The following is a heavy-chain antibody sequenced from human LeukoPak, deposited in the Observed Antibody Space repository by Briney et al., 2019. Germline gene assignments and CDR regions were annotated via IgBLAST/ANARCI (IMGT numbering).Heavy chain of an antibody. Sequence: ASVKVSCKVSGYTLTELSMHWVRQAPGKGLEWMGGFDPEDGETIYAQKFQGRVTMTEDTSTDTAYMELSSLRSEDTAVYYCATVVGYRYGQGPFDYWGQGTLVTVSS. D-gene: IGHD5-18*01. CDR2: FDPEDGET. CDR3: ATVVGYRYGQGPFDY. CDR1: GYTLTELS. J-gene: IGHJ4*02. V-gene: IGHV1-24*01.